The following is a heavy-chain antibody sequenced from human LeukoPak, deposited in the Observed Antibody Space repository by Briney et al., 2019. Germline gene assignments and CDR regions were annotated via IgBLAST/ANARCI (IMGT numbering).Heavy chain of an antibody. J-gene: IGHJ3*02. D-gene: IGHD4-17*01. V-gene: IGHV3-48*03. CDR2: ISSSGSTI. Sequence: GGSLRLSCTASGFTFSSYEMNGVRQAPGKGLEWVSYISSSGSTIYYADSVKRRFTISRDNAKNSLYLQMNSLRAEDTAVYYCARGAVTTFLSAFDIWGQGTMVTVSS. CDR1: GFTFSSYE. CDR3: ARGAVTTFLSAFDI.